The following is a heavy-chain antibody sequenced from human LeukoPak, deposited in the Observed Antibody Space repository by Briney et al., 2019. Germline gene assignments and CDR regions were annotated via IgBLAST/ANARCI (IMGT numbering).Heavy chain of an antibody. J-gene: IGHJ4*02. CDR1: GFTYSSYG. CDR2: ISYDGSNK. V-gene: IGHV3-30*18. Sequence: PGRSLRLSCAASGFTYSSYGMHWVRQAPGKGLEWVAVISYDGSNKYYADSVKGRFTISRDNSEHTLYLEMNSLRGEDTAMYYCAKDPGYTYGYSFDYWGQGTLVTVSS. CDR3: AKDPGYTYGYSFDY. D-gene: IGHD5-18*01.